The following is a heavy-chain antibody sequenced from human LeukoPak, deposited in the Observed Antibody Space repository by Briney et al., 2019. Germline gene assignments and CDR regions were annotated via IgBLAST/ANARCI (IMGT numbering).Heavy chain of an antibody. CDR2: IIPIFGTA. J-gene: IGHJ6*02. CDR1: GGTFNSYA. V-gene: IGHV1-69*06. Sequence: SVKVSCKASGGTFNSYAISWVRQAPGQGLEWMGGIIPIFGTANHAQKFQGRVTITADKSTSTAYMELSSLRSEDTAVYYCARNPPVGATSYGMDVWGQGTTVTVSS. CDR3: ARNPPVGATSYGMDV. D-gene: IGHD1-26*01.